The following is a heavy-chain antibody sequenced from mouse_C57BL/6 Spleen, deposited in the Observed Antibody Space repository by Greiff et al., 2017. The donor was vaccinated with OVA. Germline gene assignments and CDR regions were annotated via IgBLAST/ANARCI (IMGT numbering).Heavy chain of an antibody. CDR3: ARSWADLVTTVGAVDD. J-gene: IGHJ2*01. D-gene: IGHD1-1*01. V-gene: IGHV1-76*01. CDR2: LYPGRGNT. Sequence: QVQLQQSGAELVRPGASVKLSCKASGYTFTDYYLNWVKQRPGQGLEWIARLYPGRGNTYYNEKFKGKATLTAEKSSSTAYMQLSSLTSEDSAVYFCARSWADLVTTVGAVDDWGQGTTLTVSS. CDR1: GYTFTDYY.